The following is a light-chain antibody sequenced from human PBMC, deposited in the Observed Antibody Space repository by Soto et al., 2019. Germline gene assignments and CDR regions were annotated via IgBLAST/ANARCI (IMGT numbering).Light chain of an antibody. CDR3: AAWDDNLSGVL. CDR1: SSNIGSNY. J-gene: IGLJ2*01. Sequence: QSVLTQPPSVSGTHGQRVTISCSGSSSNIGSNYVYWYQQLPGTAPKLLIYRNDQRRSGVPARFSGSKSGTSVSLAISGLRSDDEADYYCAAWDDNLSGVLFGGGTKVTVL. CDR2: RND. V-gene: IGLV1-47*01.